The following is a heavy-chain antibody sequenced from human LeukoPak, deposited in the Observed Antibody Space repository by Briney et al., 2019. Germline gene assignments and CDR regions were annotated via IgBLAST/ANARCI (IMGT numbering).Heavy chain of an antibody. J-gene: IGHJ6*04. D-gene: IGHD2-2*01. CDR1: GFTFSSYA. V-gene: IGHV3-23*01. CDR3: AKDIGRPFIVVVGMDV. Sequence: GGSLRLSCAASGFTFSSYAMSWVRQAPGKGLEWVSAISGSGSSTYYADSVKGRFTISRDNSKNTLYLQMNSLRAEDTAVYYCAKDIGRPFIVVVGMDVWGKGTTVTVSS. CDR2: ISGSGSST.